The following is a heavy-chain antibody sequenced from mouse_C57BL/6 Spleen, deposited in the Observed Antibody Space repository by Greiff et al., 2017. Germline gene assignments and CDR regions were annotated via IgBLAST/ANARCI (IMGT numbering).Heavy chain of an antibody. J-gene: IGHJ2*01. Sequence: VQRVESGAELARPGASVKMSCKASGYTFTSYTMHWVKQRPGQGLEWIGYINPSSGYTKYNQKFKDQATLTADKSSSTAYMQLSSLTSEDSAVYYCARMDYDGYFLDYWGQGTTLTVSS. CDR2: INPSSGYT. CDR1: GYTFTSYT. V-gene: IGHV1-4*01. CDR3: ARMDYDGYFLDY. D-gene: IGHD2-3*01.